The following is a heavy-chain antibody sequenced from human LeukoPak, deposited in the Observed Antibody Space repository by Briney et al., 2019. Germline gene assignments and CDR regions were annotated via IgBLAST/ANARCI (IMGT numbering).Heavy chain of an antibody. CDR1: GFTVSSNY. J-gene: IGHJ6*02. CDR2: IYSGGST. D-gene: IGHD3-10*01. CDR3: ARDRVTMVRGVPYYYYGMDV. Sequence: GGSLRLSCAASGFTVSSNYMSWVRQAPGKGLEWVSVIYSGGSTYYADSVKGRFTISRDNSKNTLYLQMNSLRAEDTAVYYCARDRVTMVRGVPYYYYGMDVWGQGTTVTVSS. V-gene: IGHV3-53*05.